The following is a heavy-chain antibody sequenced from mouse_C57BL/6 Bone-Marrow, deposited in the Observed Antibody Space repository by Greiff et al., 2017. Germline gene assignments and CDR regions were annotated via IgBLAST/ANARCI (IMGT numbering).Heavy chain of an antibody. CDR3: ARPYCYGSSGYY. J-gene: IGHJ4*01. CDR1: GYTFTSYW. D-gene: IGHD1-1*01. V-gene: IGHV1-72*01. CDR2: IDPNSGGT. Sequence: VQLQQPGAELVKPGASVKLSCKASGYTFTSYWMPWVKQRPGRGLEWIGRIDPNSGGTKYNEKFKSKATLTVDQSSSTAYMQRSSLTSEDSAVYYCARPYCYGSSGYYGWRGASVAVAS.